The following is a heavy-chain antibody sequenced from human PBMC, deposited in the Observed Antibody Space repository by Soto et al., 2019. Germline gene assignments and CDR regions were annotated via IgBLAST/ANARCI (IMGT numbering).Heavy chain of an antibody. J-gene: IGHJ5*02. Sequence: QVQLVQSGAEVRRSGASVRVSCKASGYSFIDYYINWVRQAPGQGLEWMGWINPKDGATKSAQKFQDWVTMTSDTSHTTAYLDLRSDDTAVYYCARGRKVVATPARDDWFDPWGQGTLVTVSS. CDR2: INPKDGAT. D-gene: IGHD2-21*02. CDR3: ARGRKVVATPARDDWFDP. V-gene: IGHV1-2*04. CDR1: GYSFIDYY.